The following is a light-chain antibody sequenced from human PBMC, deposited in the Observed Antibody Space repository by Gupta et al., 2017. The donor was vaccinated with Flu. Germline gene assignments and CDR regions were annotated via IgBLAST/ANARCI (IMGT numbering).Light chain of an antibody. V-gene: IGKV3-15*01. CDR1: QSISSN. Sequence: PGERATLSCRASQSISSNLAWYQQKPGQAPRLLIYGASTRATGIPARFSGSGSGTEFTLTISSLQSEDFAVYYCQQYNYWYTFGQGTKLEI. CDR3: QQYNYWYT. J-gene: IGKJ2*01. CDR2: GAS.